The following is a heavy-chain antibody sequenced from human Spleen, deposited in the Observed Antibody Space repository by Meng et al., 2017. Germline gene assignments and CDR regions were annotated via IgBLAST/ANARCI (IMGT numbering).Heavy chain of an antibody. Sequence: ASVKVSCKASGYTFTGYYMHWVRQAPGQGLEWMGRINPNSGNTDYAQKFQGRVTITRNTSISTAYMELSSLRSEDTAVYYCARGGVEGYFDYWGQGTLVTVSS. J-gene: IGHJ4*02. D-gene: IGHD3-10*01. CDR3: ARGGVEGYFDY. V-gene: IGHV1-8*03. CDR2: INPNSGNT. CDR1: GYTFTGYY.